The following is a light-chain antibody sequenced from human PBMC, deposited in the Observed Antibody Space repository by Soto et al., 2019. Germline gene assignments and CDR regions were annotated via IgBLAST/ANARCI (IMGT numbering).Light chain of an antibody. Sequence: QSVLTQPASVSGSPGQSITISCTGTSSDVGSYNLVSWYQQHPGKAPKLMIYEDSKRPSGVCNRFSGSKSGNTASLTISGLQAEDEADYYCCSYAGSSTHVVFGGGTTLTVL. J-gene: IGLJ2*01. CDR1: SSDVGSYNL. V-gene: IGLV2-23*01. CDR2: EDS. CDR3: CSYAGSSTHVV.